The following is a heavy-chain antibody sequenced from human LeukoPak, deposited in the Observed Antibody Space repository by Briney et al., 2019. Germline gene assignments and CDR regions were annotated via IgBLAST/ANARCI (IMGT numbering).Heavy chain of an antibody. CDR2: INPDGNKK. J-gene: IGHJ4*02. Sequence: GGSLRLSCAVSGLTFSSSWMDWVRQAPGKGLEWVASINPDGNKKYSADSVKGRFTISRDNSKNTLYLQMNSLRAEDTAVYYCARVMDSSGWYPFDYWGQGTLVTVSS. V-gene: IGHV3-7*04. CDR3: ARVMDSSGWYPFDY. CDR1: GLTFSSSW. D-gene: IGHD6-19*01.